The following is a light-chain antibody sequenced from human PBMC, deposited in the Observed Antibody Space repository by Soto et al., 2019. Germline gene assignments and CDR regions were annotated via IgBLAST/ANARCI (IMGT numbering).Light chain of an antibody. J-gene: IGLJ3*02. CDR1: SSNIGAGYD. V-gene: IGLV1-40*01. CDR3: QSYDSSLSAWV. Sequence: QSVLTQPPSVSGAPGQRITIACTGSSSNIGAGYDVHWYRQLPGTVTKVLIYGNTNRPSGVPDRFSGSKSGTSAYLAITGLQAEDEADYYCQSYDSSLSAWVFGGGTKVTVL. CDR2: GNT.